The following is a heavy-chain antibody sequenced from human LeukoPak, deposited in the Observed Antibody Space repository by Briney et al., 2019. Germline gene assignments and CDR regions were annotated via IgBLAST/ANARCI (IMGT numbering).Heavy chain of an antibody. D-gene: IGHD3-22*01. CDR2: ISYDGSNK. CDR1: VFTYSSYG. Sequence: GGSLRLSCAASVFTYSSYGMQGVPQAPGKGLEWVAVISYDGSNKYYADSVKGRFTISRDNSKNTLYLQMNSLRAEDTAVYYCANPDYDSSGDPWGQGTLVTVSS. CDR3: ANPDYDSSGDP. V-gene: IGHV3-30*18. J-gene: IGHJ5*02.